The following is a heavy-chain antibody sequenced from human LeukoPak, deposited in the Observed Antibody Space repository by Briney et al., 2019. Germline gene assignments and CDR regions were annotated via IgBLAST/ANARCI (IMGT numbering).Heavy chain of an antibody. CDR2: TIPILGIA. V-gene: IGHV1-69*02. J-gene: IGHJ4*02. D-gene: IGHD3-9*01. Sequence: ASGKVSCKASGRTFSSYTISWVRQAPGQGLEWMGRTIPILGIANYAQKFQGRVTITADKSTSTAYMELSSLRSEDTAVYYCARVDILTGYFDYWGQGTLVTVSS. CDR1: GRTFSSYT. CDR3: ARVDILTGYFDY.